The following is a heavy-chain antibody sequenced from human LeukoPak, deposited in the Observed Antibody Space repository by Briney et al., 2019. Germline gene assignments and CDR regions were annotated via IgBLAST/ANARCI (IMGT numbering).Heavy chain of an antibody. J-gene: IGHJ4*02. Sequence: ASVKVSCKVSGYTLTELSMHWVRQAPGKGLEWMGGLDPEDGETIYAQKFQGRVTMTEDTSTDTAYMELSSLRSEDTAVYYCATAMATIRRFPLDYWGQGTLVTVSS. CDR1: GYTLTELS. V-gene: IGHV1-24*01. CDR2: LDPEDGET. D-gene: IGHD5-24*01. CDR3: ATAMATIRRFPLDY.